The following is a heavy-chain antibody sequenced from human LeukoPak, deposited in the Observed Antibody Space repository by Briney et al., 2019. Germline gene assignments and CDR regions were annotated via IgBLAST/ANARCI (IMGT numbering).Heavy chain of an antibody. D-gene: IGHD5-18*01. CDR2: SGST. V-gene: IGHV4-38-2*02. CDR3: ARGKRGYKYGTDYFDY. Sequence: PSETLSLTCTVSGYSISSGYYWGWIRQPPGKGLEWIGSGSTYYNPSLKSRVTISVDTSKNQFSLKLSSVTAADTAVYYCARGKRGYKYGTDYFDYWGQGTLVTVSS. J-gene: IGHJ4*02. CDR1: GYSISSGYY.